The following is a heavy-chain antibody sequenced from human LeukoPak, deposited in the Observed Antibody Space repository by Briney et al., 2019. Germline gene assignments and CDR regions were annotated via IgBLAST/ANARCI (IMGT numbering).Heavy chain of an antibody. CDR2: IKQDGSAK. D-gene: IGHD2-2*01. CDR1: GFTFSDYR. Sequence: GGSLRLSCTASGFTFSDYRMTWVRQAPGKGLEWVANIKQDGSAKYYVDSVKGRFTISRDNAKNSLYLQVDSLRVEDTATYYCARWRGSTSERSDYWGQGTLVTVSS. V-gene: IGHV3-7*01. J-gene: IGHJ4*02. CDR3: ARWRGSTSERSDY.